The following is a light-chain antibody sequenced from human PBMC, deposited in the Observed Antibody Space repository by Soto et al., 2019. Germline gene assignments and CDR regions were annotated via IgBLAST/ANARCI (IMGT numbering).Light chain of an antibody. CDR3: QQYNDWPLT. CDR2: GTS. CDR1: QTVSNNY. J-gene: IGKJ1*01. V-gene: IGKV3D-15*01. Sequence: ETMLTQSPASLSLCLGDRATLSCLASQTVSNNYLAWYQQKPGQAPRLLIYGTSNRATGIPDRFSGSGSGTEFTLTISSLQSEDFALYYCQQYNDWPLTFGQGTKVDIK.